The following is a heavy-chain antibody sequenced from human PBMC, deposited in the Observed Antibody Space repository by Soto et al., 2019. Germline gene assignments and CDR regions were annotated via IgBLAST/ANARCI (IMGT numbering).Heavy chain of an antibody. Sequence: QVQLVQSGAEVKKPGSSVKVSCKASGGTFSSYAISWLRQAPGQGLDWMGGIIPIFGTANYAQKFQGRVTITADESTSTAYMELSSLRSEDTAVYYCALAGTRERDFDYWGQGTLVTVSS. CDR1: GGTFSSYA. J-gene: IGHJ4*02. CDR3: ALAGTRERDFDY. V-gene: IGHV1-69*01. CDR2: IIPIFGTA. D-gene: IGHD6-19*01.